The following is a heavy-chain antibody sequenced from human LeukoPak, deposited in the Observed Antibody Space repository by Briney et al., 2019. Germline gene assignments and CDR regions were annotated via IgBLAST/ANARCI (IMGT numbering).Heavy chain of an antibody. CDR2: IYYSGST. J-gene: IGHJ4*02. V-gene: IGHV4-61*01. Sequence: MTSETLSLTCTVSGGSIGSGTYYWGWIRQSPGKGLEWIGYIYYSGSTNYNPSPKSRVTISVDTSKNQFSLKLSSVTAADTAVYYCARGLAAAGYYFDYWGQGTLVTVSS. D-gene: IGHD6-13*01. CDR3: ARGLAAAGYYFDY. CDR1: GGSIGSGTYY.